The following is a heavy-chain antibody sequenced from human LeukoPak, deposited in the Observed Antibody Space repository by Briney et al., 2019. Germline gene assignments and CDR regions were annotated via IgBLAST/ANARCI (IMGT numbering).Heavy chain of an antibody. Sequence: PGGSLRLSCAASGFTFSSYGMHWVRQAPGKGLEWVAFIRYDGSNKYYADSVKGRFTISRDNSKNTLYLQMNSLRAEDTAVYYCAKDRVAGGSLAAYYFDYWGQGTLVAVSS. CDR3: AKDRVAGGSLAAYYFDY. D-gene: IGHD1-26*01. J-gene: IGHJ4*02. CDR2: IRYDGSNK. V-gene: IGHV3-30*02. CDR1: GFTFSSYG.